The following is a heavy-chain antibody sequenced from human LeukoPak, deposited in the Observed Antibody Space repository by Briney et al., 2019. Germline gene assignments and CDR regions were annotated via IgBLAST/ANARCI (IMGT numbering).Heavy chain of an antibody. V-gene: IGHV4-39*01. CDR1: GGSISSSHYY. D-gene: IGHD2-2*01. CDR2: FYYSGST. J-gene: IGHJ4*02. CDR3: ARRRSGTDFDY. Sequence: KSSETLSLTCTVSGGSISSSHYYWGWISQPPGKGLGWIGSFYYSGSTYYNPSLESRVTISVDTSKNQFSLKLSSVSAADTAVYYCARRRSGTDFDYWGQGTLVSVYS.